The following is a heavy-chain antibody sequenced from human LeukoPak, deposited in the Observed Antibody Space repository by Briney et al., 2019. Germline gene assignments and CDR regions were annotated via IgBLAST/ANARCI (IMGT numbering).Heavy chain of an antibody. D-gene: IGHD6-6*01. J-gene: IGHJ4*02. CDR3: ARDQVRVKYSSSSPFDY. CDR1: GFTFSSYE. CDR2: ISSSGSTI. Sequence: GGSLRLSCAASGFTFSSYEMNWVRQAPGKGLEWVSYISSSGSTIYYADSVKGRLTISRDNAKNSLYLQMNSLRAEDTAVYYCARDQVRVKYSSSSPFDYWGQGTLVTVSS. V-gene: IGHV3-48*03.